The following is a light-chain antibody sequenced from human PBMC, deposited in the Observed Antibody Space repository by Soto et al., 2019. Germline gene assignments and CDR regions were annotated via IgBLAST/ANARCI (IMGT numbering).Light chain of an antibody. CDR1: SSDVGGSNY. J-gene: IGLJ1*01. V-gene: IGLV2-14*01. Sequence: QSALTQPASVSGSPGQSITISCTGTSSDVGGSNYVSWYQQYSGKAPKLIIYDVSNRPSGVSNRFSGSKSGNTASLTISGLQAEDEADYYCCSSRSNSPDVFGTGTKVTVL. CDR3: CSSRSNSPDV. CDR2: DVS.